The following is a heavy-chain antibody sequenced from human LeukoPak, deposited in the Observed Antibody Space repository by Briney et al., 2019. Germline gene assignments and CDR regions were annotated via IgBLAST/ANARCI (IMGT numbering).Heavy chain of an antibody. V-gene: IGHV3-15*07. Sequence: GGSLRLSCAASGFTFSKAWMNWVRQAPGKGLEWVGRIKSKTDGGTTDHAAPVKGRFTISRDDSKNMMYLQMNSLKTEDTAVYYCSTDYYGSGSYSDYWGQGTLVTVSS. D-gene: IGHD3-10*01. CDR1: GFTFSKAW. CDR3: STDYYGSGSYSDY. CDR2: IKSKTDGGTT. J-gene: IGHJ4*02.